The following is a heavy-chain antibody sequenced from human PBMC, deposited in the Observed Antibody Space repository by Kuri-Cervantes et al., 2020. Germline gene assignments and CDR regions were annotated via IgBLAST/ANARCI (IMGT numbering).Heavy chain of an antibody. J-gene: IGHJ4*02. CDR2: IKQDGSEK. D-gene: IGHD3-10*01. CDR1: GFTFSSYW. CDR3: ARATGLGNYARADY. V-gene: IGHV3-7*03. Sequence: GESLKISCAASGFTFSSYWMSWVRQAPGKGLEWVANIKQDGSEKYYVDSVKGRFTISRDNAKKSLYLQMNSLRADDTAVYYCARATGLGNYARADYWGQGTLVTVSS.